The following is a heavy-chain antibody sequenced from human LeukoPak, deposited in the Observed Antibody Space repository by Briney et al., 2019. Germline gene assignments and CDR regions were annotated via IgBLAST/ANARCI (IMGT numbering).Heavy chain of an antibody. D-gene: IGHD1-1*01. Sequence: ASVKVSCKASGYTFTSYDINWVRQATGQGLEWMGWMNPNSGNTGYAQKFQGRVTMTRNTSISTAYMELSSLRSEDTAVYYCARGGTEYNWNDVPFYYYYGMDVWGQGTTVTVSS. CDR2: MNPNSGNT. CDR3: ARGGTEYNWNDVPFYYYYGMDV. CDR1: GYTFTSYD. J-gene: IGHJ6*02. V-gene: IGHV1-8*01.